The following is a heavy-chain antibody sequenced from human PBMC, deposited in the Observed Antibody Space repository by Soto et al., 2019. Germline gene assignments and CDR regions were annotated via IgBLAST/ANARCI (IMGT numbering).Heavy chain of an antibody. CDR3: ARDPNRHSRGWYEVSR. V-gene: IGHV3-21*01. J-gene: IGHJ3*01. CDR1: GFTFSSYS. D-gene: IGHD6-19*01. Sequence: GGSLRLSCAASGFTFSSYSMNWVRQAPGKGLEWVSSISSSSSYIYYADSVKGRFTISRDNAKNSLYLQMNSLRAEDTAVYYCARDPNRHSRGWYEVSRWGQGTMVTVSS. CDR2: ISSSSSYI.